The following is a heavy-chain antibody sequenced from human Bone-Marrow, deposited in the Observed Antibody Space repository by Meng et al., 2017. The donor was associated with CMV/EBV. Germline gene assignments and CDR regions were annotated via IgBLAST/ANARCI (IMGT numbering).Heavy chain of an antibody. CDR1: GYTFTGYY. V-gene: IGHV1-2*02. CDR3: ARTEGDIVVVPAAIGPPGMDV. Sequence: ASVKVSCKASGYTFTGYYMHWVRQAPGQGLEWMGWINPNSGGTNYAQKFQGRVTMTRDTSISTAYMELRRLRSDDTAVYYCARTEGDIVVVPAAIGPPGMDVCVQGTTVTVSS. CDR2: INPNSGGT. D-gene: IGHD2-2*01. J-gene: IGHJ6*02.